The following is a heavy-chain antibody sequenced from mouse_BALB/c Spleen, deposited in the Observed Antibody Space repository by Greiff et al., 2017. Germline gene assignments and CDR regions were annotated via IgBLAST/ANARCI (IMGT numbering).Heavy chain of an antibody. Sequence: QVQLQQPGAELVRPGASVKLSCKASGYTFTSYDINWVKQRPGQGLEWIGWIYPGDGSTKYNEKFKGKATLTADKSSSTAYMQLSSLTSENSAVYFCARSRDGYWYFDVWGAGTTVTVSS. CDR3: ARSRDGYWYFDV. D-gene: IGHD2-3*01. CDR1: GYTFTSYD. J-gene: IGHJ1*01. V-gene: IGHV1S56*01. CDR2: IYPGDGST.